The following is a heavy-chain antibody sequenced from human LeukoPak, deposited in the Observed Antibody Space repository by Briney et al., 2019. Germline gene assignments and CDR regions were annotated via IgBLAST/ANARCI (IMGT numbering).Heavy chain of an antibody. J-gene: IGHJ4*02. CDR2: ISGGGGST. CDR1: GFTFTSYS. CDR3: AKGGKWDVTPFDY. Sequence: GGSLRLSCAASGFTFTSYSMNWVHQAPGKGLQWVSTISGGGGSTYYADSVKGRFTISRDNSKNTLYLQVNSLRAEDTAVYYCAKGGKWDVTPFDYWGQGTLVTVSS. V-gene: IGHV3-23*01. D-gene: IGHD1-26*01.